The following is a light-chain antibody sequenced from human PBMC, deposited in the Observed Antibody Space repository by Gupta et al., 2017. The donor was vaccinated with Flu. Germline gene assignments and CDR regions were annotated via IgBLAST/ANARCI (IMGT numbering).Light chain of an antibody. J-gene: IGLJ3*02. Sequence: HLVLTQPPSASASLGASVKLTCTLSSGHSSYAIAWHQQQPEKGPRYLMKLNSDGSHSKGDGIPDRFSGSSSGAERYLTISSLQSEDEADYYCQTWGTGIRVFGGGTKLTVL. CDR3: QTWGTGIRV. CDR2: LNSDGSH. V-gene: IGLV4-69*01. CDR1: SGHSSYA.